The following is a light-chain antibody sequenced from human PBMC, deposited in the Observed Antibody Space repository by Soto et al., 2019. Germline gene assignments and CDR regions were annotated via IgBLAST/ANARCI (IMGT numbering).Light chain of an antibody. Sequence: IQMTQSPSSLSASVGDRVTITCGASQSISSWLAWYQQKPGKAPKLLIYDASSLESGVPSRFSGSGSGTEFTLTISSLQPDDFATYYCQQYNSYSRTFGHGTKVDIK. CDR2: DAS. V-gene: IGKV1-5*01. J-gene: IGKJ1*01. CDR3: QQYNSYSRT. CDR1: QSISSW.